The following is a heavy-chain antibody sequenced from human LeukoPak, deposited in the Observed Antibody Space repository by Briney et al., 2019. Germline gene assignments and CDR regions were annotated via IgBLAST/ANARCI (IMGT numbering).Heavy chain of an antibody. CDR2: IKSKSAGGTT. CDR1: GFTFTNAW. V-gene: IGHV3-15*01. D-gene: IGHD2-15*01. J-gene: IGHJ4*02. CDR3: TTVVVGATYDY. Sequence: PGGSLRLSCAASGFTFTNAWMTWVRQAPGKGLEWVGRIKSKSAGGTTDHAAPVKGRFTISRDDSKNTLYLQMNSLKTEDTAVYYCTTVVVGATYDYWGQGTLVTVSS.